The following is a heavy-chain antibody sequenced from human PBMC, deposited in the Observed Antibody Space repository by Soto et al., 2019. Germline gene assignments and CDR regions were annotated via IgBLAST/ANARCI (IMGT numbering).Heavy chain of an antibody. Sequence: KPSETLSLTCTVSGGSVSSGSYYWSWIRQPPGKGLEWIGYIYYSGSTNYNPSLKSRVTISVDTSKNQFSLKLSSVTAADTAVYYCARATATVTTVLDYWGQGTLVTVSS. CDR1: GGSVSSGSYY. CDR3: ARATATVTTVLDY. D-gene: IGHD4-17*01. J-gene: IGHJ4*02. CDR2: IYYSGST. V-gene: IGHV4-61*01.